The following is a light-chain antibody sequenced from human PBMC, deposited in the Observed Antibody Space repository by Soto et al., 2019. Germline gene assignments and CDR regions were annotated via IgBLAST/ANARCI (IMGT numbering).Light chain of an antibody. V-gene: IGKV3D-15*01. CDR3: QQYNNWPPIT. CDR2: GAS. CDR1: QSVSSN. Sequence: EIVLTQSPATLSVSPGERATLSCTASQSVSSNYVAWYQQKPGQAPRLLISGASSRAADIPDRFSGSGSGTEFTLTISSLQSEDFAVYYCQQYNNWPPITFGQGTRLEIK. J-gene: IGKJ5*01.